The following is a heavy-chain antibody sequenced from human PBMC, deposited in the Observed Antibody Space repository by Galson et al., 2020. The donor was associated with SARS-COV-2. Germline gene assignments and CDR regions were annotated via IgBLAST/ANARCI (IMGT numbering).Heavy chain of an antibody. Sequence: ASETLSLTCTVSAGSISSYYWSWIRQPPGKGLEWSGYIYYSGSTNYNPSLKSRVTISVDTSKNQFSLKLSSVTAADTAVYYCARGCSGGSCYSFGYWGQGTLVTVSS. CDR1: AGSISSYY. V-gene: IGHV4-59*01. J-gene: IGHJ4*02. D-gene: IGHD2-15*01. CDR3: ARGCSGGSCYSFGY. CDR2: IYYSGST.